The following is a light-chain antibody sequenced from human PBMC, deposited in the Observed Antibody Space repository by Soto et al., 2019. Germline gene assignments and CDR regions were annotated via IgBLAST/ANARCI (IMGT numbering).Light chain of an antibody. CDR3: QQRNIWRPVT. CDR1: QIVSSTY. J-gene: IGKJ5*01. V-gene: IGKV3D-20*02. Sequence: VVKQSPGTFSLYTGESATXSCRXSQIVSSTYLAWYQQKPGQSPRLLIYDASSRATDIPDRFSGRRSGTDFTLTISSLEPEDSAVYYCQQRNIWRPVTFGEGTRVEI. CDR2: DAS.